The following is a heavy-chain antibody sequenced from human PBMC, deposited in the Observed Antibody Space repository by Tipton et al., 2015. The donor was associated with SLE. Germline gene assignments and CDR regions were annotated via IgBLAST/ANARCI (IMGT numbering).Heavy chain of an antibody. J-gene: IGHJ3*02. V-gene: IGHV4-61*08. Sequence: TLSLTCAVSGASISSGGYSWSWIRQPPGKGLEWIGYIYYSGSTNYNPSLKSRVTISVDTSKNQFSLKLSSVTAADTAMYYCARDRSSSWGGNAFDIWGQGTMVTVSS. CDR1: GASISSGGYS. CDR3: ARDRSSSWGGNAFDI. D-gene: IGHD6-13*01. CDR2: IYYSGST.